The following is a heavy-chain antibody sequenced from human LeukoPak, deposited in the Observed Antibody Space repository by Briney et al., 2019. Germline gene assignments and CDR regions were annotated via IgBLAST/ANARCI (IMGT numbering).Heavy chain of an antibody. V-gene: IGHV3-30*04. CDR2: ISYDGTNK. D-gene: IGHD3-22*01. CDR3: ARSNYYDSRSWGFDI. Sequence: GGSLRLSCAASGFTFSSYAMHWDRQAPGKGLEWVTIISYDGTNKYYADSVKGRFTISRDNSKNTLFLQMNSLRAEDTAVYYCARSNYYDSRSWGFDIWGQGTMVTVSS. CDR1: GFTFSSYA. J-gene: IGHJ3*02.